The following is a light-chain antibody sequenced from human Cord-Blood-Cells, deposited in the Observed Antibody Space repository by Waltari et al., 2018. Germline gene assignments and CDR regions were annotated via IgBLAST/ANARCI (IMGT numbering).Light chain of an antibody. CDR1: AVEVGGIN. CDR2: EGS. CDR3: CSYAGSSTHVV. Sequence: QFALPRPASGPGLPDNRTPTPALGTAVEVGGINLFSWYQQHPGKPPKLMIYEGSKRPSGVSNRFSGSKSGNTASLTISGLQAEDEADYYCCSYAGSSTHVVFGGGTKLTVL. V-gene: IGLV2-23*01. J-gene: IGLJ2*01.